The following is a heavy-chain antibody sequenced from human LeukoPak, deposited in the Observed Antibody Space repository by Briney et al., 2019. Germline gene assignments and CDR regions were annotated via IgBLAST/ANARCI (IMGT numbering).Heavy chain of an antibody. CDR3: GRERDAFDV. CDR1: GGTFSSYG. J-gene: IGHJ3*01. CDR2: IIPVVGAA. V-gene: IGHV1-69*05. Sequence: SVRVSCEASGGTFSSYGISWVRQAPGQGLEWVAEIIPVVGAANYTQTLQGRVTITTDEATSTAYMELSSLRSKETAVCYCGRERDAFDVWGEGTMVTVSS.